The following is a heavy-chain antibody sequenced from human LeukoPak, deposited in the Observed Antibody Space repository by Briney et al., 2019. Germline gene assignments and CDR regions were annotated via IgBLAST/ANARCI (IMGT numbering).Heavy chain of an antibody. CDR2: ISAYNGNT. CDR1: GYTFTSYG. J-gene: IGHJ6*02. Sequence: GASVKVSCKASGYTFTSYGISWVRQASGQGLEWMGWISAYNGNTNYAQKLQGRVTMTTDTSTSTAYMELRSLRSDDTAVYYCARDSGLGYCSGGSCYQRKDYYYYGMDVWGQGTTVTVSS. V-gene: IGHV1-18*01. CDR3: ARDSGLGYCSGGSCYQRKDYYYYGMDV. D-gene: IGHD2-15*01.